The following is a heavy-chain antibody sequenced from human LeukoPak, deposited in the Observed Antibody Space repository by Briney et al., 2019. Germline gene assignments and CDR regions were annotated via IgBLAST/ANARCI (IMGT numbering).Heavy chain of an antibody. V-gene: IGHV5-51*01. CDR1: GYSFTSYW. CDR2: IYPGDSDT. CDR3: ARFQYQRSSCAFDI. J-gene: IGHJ3*02. D-gene: IGHD2-2*01. Sequence: GESLKISCKGSGYSFTSYWIGWVRQMPGKGLEWMGIIYPGDSDTRYSPSLQGQVTISADKSISTAYLQWSSLEASDTAMYYCARFQYQRSSCAFDIWGQGTMVTVSS.